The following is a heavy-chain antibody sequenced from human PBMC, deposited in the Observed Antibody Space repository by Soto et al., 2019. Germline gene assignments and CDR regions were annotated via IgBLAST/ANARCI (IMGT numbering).Heavy chain of an antibody. J-gene: IGHJ4*02. CDR2: ISYDGSNK. Sequence: QVQLVESGGGVVQPGRSLRLSCAASGFTFSSYVMHWVRQAPGKGLEWVAVISYDGSNKYYADSVKGRFTISRDNSKNTLYLQMNSLRADDTAVYYCARTPNWYYFDYWGQGTLVTVSS. D-gene: IGHD1-1*01. CDR1: GFTFSSYV. V-gene: IGHV3-30-3*01. CDR3: ARTPNWYYFDY.